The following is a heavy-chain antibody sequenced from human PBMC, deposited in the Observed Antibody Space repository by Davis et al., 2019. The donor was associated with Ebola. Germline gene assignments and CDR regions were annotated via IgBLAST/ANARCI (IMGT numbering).Heavy chain of an antibody. CDR2: ISYDGSNV. J-gene: IGHJ3*02. D-gene: IGHD2-21*02. CDR3: AKYRIAYCGGDCATNAFDI. V-gene: IGHV3-30*18. CDR1: GFTFSSYG. Sequence: GESLKISCAASGFTFSSYGMHWVRQAPDKGLEWVAVISYDGSNVYYSDSVKGRFTISRDNSKNTLYLQMNSLRAEDTAVYYCAKYRIAYCGGDCATNAFDIWGQGTMVTVSS.